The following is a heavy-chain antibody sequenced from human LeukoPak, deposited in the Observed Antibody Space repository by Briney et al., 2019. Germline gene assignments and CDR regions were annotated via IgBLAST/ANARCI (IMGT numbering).Heavy chain of an antibody. CDR1: GYTFTGYY. CDR2: INPNSGGT. J-gene: IGHJ4*02. CDR3: ARANQHVSEDY. Sequence: ASVKVSCTASGYTFTGYYMHWVRQAPGQGLEWMGWINPNSGGTNYAQKFQGRVTMTRDTSISTAYMELSRLRSDGTAVYYCARANQHVSEDYGGQGTLVTVSS. V-gene: IGHV1-2*02. D-gene: IGHD2-2*01.